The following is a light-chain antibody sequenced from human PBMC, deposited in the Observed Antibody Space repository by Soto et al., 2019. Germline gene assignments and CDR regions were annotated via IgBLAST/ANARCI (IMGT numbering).Light chain of an antibody. V-gene: IGLV2-14*01. J-gene: IGLJ1*01. CDR3: SSYTSSILYV. CDR2: EVS. Sequence: QSALTQPASVSGSPGQSITISCTGTSSDVGGYNYVSWYQQHPGKAPKLMIYEVSNRPSGVSNRFSGSKSGSTASLTISGLQAEDEADYYCSSYTSSILYVFGTGTKLTVL. CDR1: SSDVGGYNY.